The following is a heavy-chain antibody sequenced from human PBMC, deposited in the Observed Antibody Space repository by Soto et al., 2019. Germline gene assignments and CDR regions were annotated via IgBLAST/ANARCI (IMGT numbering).Heavy chain of an antibody. V-gene: IGHV3-23*01. Sequence: EVQLLESGGGLVQPGGSLRLSCTASGFTFSSYAMNWIRQAPGKGLEWVSAISGSGGSTYYADSVKGRFTFSRDNSKNTLYLQMNSLRAEDTAVYFCAKEPSKYGSGSYYISWGQGTLVTVSS. D-gene: IGHD3-10*01. CDR3: AKEPSKYGSGSYYIS. CDR2: ISGSGGST. CDR1: GFTFSSYA. J-gene: IGHJ4*02.